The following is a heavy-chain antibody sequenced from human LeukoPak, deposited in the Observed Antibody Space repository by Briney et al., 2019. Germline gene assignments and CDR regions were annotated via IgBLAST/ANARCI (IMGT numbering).Heavy chain of an antibody. V-gene: IGHV4-34*01. J-gene: IGHJ4*02. CDR2: INHSGST. CDR1: GGSFSGYY. CDR3: ARAPMDIAAAGTLDY. Sequence: SETLSLTCAVYGGSFSGYYWSWIRQPPGKGLEWIGEINHSGSTNYSPSLKSRATISVDTSKNQFSLKLSSVTAADTAVYYCARAPMDIAAAGTLDYWGQGTLVTVSS. D-gene: IGHD6-13*01.